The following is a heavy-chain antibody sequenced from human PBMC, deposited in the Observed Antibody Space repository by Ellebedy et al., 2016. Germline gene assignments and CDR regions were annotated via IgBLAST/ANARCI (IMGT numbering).Heavy chain of an antibody. CDR2: VETDGTTT. J-gene: IGHJ5*02. CDR3: ARDFPHNWFDI. V-gene: IGHV3-74*01. Sequence: GGSLRLXCAASGFTFRSYWMHWVRQAPGKGLVWVARVETDGTTTGYADSVKGRFTISRDIAKNTVYLQMDSLRAEDTAVYHCARDFPHNWFDIWGPGVLVTVSS. CDR1: GFTFRSYW.